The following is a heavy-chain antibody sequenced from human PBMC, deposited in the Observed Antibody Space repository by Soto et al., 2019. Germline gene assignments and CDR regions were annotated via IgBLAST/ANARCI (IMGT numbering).Heavy chain of an antibody. V-gene: IGHV4-61*01. CDR2: IYYSGST. CDR3: AREKKGYCTNAVCYTLGGMDV. Sequence: SETLTLTCTVSVGSVSSGSYYWSWIRQPPGKGLEWIGYIYYSGSTNYNPSLKSRVTISVDTSKNQFSLKLSSVTAADKAVYYSAREKKGYCTNAVCYTLGGMDVWGQGNTVTVSS. D-gene: IGHD2-8*01. CDR1: VGSVSSGSYY. J-gene: IGHJ6*02.